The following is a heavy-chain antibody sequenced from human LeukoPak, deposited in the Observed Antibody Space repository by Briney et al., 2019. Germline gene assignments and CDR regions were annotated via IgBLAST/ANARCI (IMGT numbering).Heavy chain of an antibody. CDR1: GFTFSSYA. D-gene: IGHD1-14*01. CDR2: ISGSGGST. J-gene: IGHJ4*02. CDR3: AKAPRNNRDHYFDY. V-gene: IGHV3-23*01. Sequence: GGSLRLSCAASGFTFSSYAMSWVRQAPGKGLEWVSAISGSGGSTYYADSGKGRFTIPRDNSKNTLYLQMNSLRAEDTAVYYCAKAPRNNRDHYFDYWGQGTLVTVSS.